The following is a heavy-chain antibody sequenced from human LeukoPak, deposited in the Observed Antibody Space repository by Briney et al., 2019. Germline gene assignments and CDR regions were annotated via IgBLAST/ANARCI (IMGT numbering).Heavy chain of an antibody. D-gene: IGHD5-12*01. CDR2: ISSYNGNT. Sequence: ASVKVSCKASGYTFTSYGISWVRQAPGQGLEWMVWISSYNGNTNYAQKLQGRVTMSTDTSTGTAYMELSSLRSGDTALYYCARDRGTGYGVEIDYWGQGTLVTVSS. J-gene: IGHJ4*02. CDR3: ARDRGTGYGVEIDY. V-gene: IGHV1-18*01. CDR1: GYTFTSYG.